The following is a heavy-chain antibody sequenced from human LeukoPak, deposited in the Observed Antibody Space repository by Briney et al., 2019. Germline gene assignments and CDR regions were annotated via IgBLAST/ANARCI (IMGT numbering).Heavy chain of an antibody. CDR1: GFTFSSYA. CDR2: ISSNGGST. Sequence: PGGSLRLSCSASGFTFSSYAMHWVRQAPGKGLEYVSAISSNGGSTYYADSVKGRFTISRDNSKNTLFLQMSSLRAEDTAVYYCAKSEVVVAARYYYYYGMDVWGQGTTVTVSS. J-gene: IGHJ6*02. V-gene: IGHV3-64D*06. CDR3: AKSEVVVAARYYYYYGMDV. D-gene: IGHD2-15*01.